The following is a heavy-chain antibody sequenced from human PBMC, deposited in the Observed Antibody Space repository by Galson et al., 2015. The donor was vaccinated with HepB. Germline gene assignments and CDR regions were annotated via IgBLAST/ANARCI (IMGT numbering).Heavy chain of an antibody. CDR1: GFIFNSYG. V-gene: IGHV3-33*01. J-gene: IGHJ4*02. Sequence: SLRLSCAASGFIFNSYGMHWVRQAPGKGLEWVAGIWYDGSNKYYGDSAKGRFTISRDNSKNTLYLQMNSLRAEDTAVYYCARAQMSMMVGYFDSWGQGTLVTVSS. D-gene: IGHD3-22*01. CDR2: IWYDGSNK. CDR3: ARAQMSMMVGYFDS.